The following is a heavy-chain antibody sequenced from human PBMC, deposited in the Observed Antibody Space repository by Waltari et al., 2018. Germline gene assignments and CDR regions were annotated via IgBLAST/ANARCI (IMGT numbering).Heavy chain of an antibody. CDR2: ISYDVSNK. D-gene: IGHD2-2*01. V-gene: IGHV3-30*01. Sequence: QVQLVVSGGGVVQAGRALRLSCAASGFTFRSYAMHWARQAPGKGQEWVAVISYDVSNKYYADSVKGRFTISRDNSKNTLYLQMNSLRAEDTAVYYCARGGDIVVVPAAMDGYYMDVWGKGTTVTVSS. CDR1: GFTFRSYA. J-gene: IGHJ6*03. CDR3: ARGGDIVVVPAAMDGYYMDV.